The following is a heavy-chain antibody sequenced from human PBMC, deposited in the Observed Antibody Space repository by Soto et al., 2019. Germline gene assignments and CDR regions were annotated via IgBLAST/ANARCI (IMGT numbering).Heavy chain of an antibody. V-gene: IGHV1-18*01. D-gene: IGHD3-3*01. CDR1: GYTFTSYG. CDR3: ARDSREGIFGVVTRYYYYYGMDV. Sequence: KVPCKASGYTFTSYGIRWVLPAPRQGLDCMGWISSYNATANYAQKLQGRVTMTTDTSTSTAYMELRSLRSDDTAVYYCARDSREGIFGVVTRYYYYYGMDVWG. CDR2: ISSYNATA. J-gene: IGHJ6*02.